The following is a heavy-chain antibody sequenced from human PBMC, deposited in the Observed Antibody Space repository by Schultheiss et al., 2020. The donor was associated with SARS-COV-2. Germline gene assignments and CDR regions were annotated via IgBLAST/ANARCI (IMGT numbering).Heavy chain of an antibody. CDR2: IRYDGSNK. J-gene: IGHJ6*02. V-gene: IGHV3-30*02. D-gene: IGHD6-19*01. CDR1: GFTFSSYG. Sequence: GGSLRLSCAASGFTFSSYGMHWVRQAPGKGLEWVAFIRYDGSNKYYADSVKGRFTISRDNSKNTLYLQMNSLRAEDTAVYYCAKDRGQWLPGGHMDVWGQGTTVTVSS. CDR3: AKDRGQWLPGGHMDV.